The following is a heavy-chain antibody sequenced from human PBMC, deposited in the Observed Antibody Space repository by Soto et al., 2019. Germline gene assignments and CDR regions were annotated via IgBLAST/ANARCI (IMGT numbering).Heavy chain of an antibody. CDR3: ASGFGLQFRGLEH. CDR2: ISSSSRFI. Sequence: EVQLVESGGGLVKPGGSLRLSCVVSGLTFSKYAMNWVRQAPGKGLEWVSSISSSSRFIFYADSVKGRFTISRDNANNSLYLQVSSLRVEDTAVYYCASGFGLQFRGLEHWGQGELVTVAS. D-gene: IGHD5-12*01. V-gene: IGHV3-21*02. J-gene: IGHJ5*02. CDR1: GLTFSKYA.